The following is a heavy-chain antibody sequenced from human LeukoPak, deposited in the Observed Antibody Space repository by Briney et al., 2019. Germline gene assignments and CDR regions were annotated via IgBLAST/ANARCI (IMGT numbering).Heavy chain of an antibody. J-gene: IGHJ4*02. V-gene: IGHV1-18*01. Sequence: ASVKVSCKASGYTFTSYGISWVRQAPGQGLEWMAWISAYSGNTEYAENIQGRVTMTTDTSTSTAYMELRSLRSDDTAVYYCAREAVSTVTAGGIDYWGQGTLVTVSS. CDR3: AREAVSTVTAGGIDY. CDR2: ISAYSGNT. CDR1: GYTFTSYG. D-gene: IGHD2-21*02.